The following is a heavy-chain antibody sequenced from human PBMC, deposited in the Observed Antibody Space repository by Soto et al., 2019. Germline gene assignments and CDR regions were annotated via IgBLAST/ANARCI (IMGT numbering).Heavy chain of an antibody. CDR2: ISSDGSDK. V-gene: IGHV3-30*18. Sequence: QVQLVESGGGVVQPGRSLRLSCAASGFTFSSYGMHWVRQAPGKGLEWVAVISSDGSDKYFADSVRGRFTISRDNSKNTRYLQMNSLRAEDTAVYYCAKDRHNXSNYFDYWGQGTLVTVSS. CDR1: GFTFSSYG. J-gene: IGHJ4*02. CDR3: AKDRHNXSNYFDY. D-gene: IGHD4-4*01.